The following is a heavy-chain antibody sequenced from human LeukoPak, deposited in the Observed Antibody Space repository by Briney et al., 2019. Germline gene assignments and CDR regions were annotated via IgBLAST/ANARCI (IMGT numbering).Heavy chain of an antibody. J-gene: IGHJ4*02. CDR2: IYHSGST. CDR3: ARDKEIDDSSGYFYRYYFDY. D-gene: IGHD3-22*01. V-gene: IGHV4-39*07. CDR1: GDSISTSNSY. Sequence: SETLSLTCTVSGDSISTSNSYWGWIRQPPGKGLEWIGSIYHSGSTYYNPSLKSRVTISVDTSKNQFSLKLSSVTAADTAVYYCARDKEIDDSSGYFYRYYFDYWGQGTLVTVSS.